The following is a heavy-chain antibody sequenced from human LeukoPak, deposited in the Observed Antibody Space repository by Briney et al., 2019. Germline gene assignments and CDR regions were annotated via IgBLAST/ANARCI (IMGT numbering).Heavy chain of an antibody. Sequence: GGSLRLSCAASGFTFTSYWMHWVWQVPGKGLVWIAHVSPDGRRTDYADSVKGRFTVSRDNTNHILYLQMNSLTADDTAVYYCARVLSYFGSGSYPAYWGQGTLVTVSS. D-gene: IGHD3-10*01. CDR3: ARVLSYFGSGSYPAY. CDR1: GFTFTSYW. J-gene: IGHJ4*02. CDR2: VSPDGRRT. V-gene: IGHV3-74*01.